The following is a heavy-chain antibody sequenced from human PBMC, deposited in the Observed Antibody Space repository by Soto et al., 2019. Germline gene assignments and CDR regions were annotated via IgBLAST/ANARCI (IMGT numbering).Heavy chain of an antibody. Sequence: QVQLVQSGAEVKKPGASVEVSCKASGYTFTGYFMHWVRQAPGQGLEWMGWINPNTGVTNYAQRFQGRDTMTRDTTISTAYMELSRLTSDDTAVFYCARSLSTIAARPDYWGQGTLVTVSS. V-gene: IGHV1-2*02. J-gene: IGHJ4*02. D-gene: IGHD6-6*01. CDR3: ARSLSTIAARPDY. CDR2: INPNTGVT. CDR1: GYTFTGYF.